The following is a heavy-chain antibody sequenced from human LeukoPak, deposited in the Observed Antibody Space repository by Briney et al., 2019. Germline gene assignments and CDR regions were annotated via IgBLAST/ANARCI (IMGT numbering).Heavy chain of an antibody. V-gene: IGHV3-21*01. J-gene: IGHJ4*02. CDR1: GFTFSSYS. Sequence: GGSLRLSCAASGFTFSSYSMNWVRQAPGKGLEWVSSISSSSSYIYYADSVKGRFTISRDNAKNSLYLQMNSLRAEDTAVYYCARYAGIAVAGTPDPFDYWGQGTLATVSS. D-gene: IGHD6-19*01. CDR2: ISSSSSYI. CDR3: ARYAGIAVAGTPDPFDY.